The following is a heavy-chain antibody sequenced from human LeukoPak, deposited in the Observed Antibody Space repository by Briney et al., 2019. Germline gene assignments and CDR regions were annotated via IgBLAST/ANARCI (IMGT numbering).Heavy chain of an antibody. CDR1: GGSISSSSYY. V-gene: IGHV4-39*01. D-gene: IGHD3-3*01. CDR2: IYYSGST. Sequence: KSSETLSLTCTVSGGSISSSSYYSGWIRQPPGKGLEWMGSIYYSGSTYYNPSLKSRVTISVDTSKNQFSLKLSSVTAADTAVYYCASFTLGTIFGVVHKYYFDYWGQGTLVTVSS. J-gene: IGHJ4*02. CDR3: ASFTLGTIFGVVHKYYFDY.